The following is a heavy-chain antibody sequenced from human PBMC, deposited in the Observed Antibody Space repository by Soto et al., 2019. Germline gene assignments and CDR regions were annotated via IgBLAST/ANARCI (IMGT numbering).Heavy chain of an antibody. D-gene: IGHD3-3*01. Sequence: GASLKVSCKASGYTFTGYYMHWVRQAPGQGREWMGRIIPILGRTNYAQKFQGRVTITTDKSTSTAYMELSSLRSEDTAVYYCATVLRDDAFDIWGQGTMVTVSS. CDR2: IIPILGRT. V-gene: IGHV1-2*02. CDR1: GYTFTGYY. CDR3: ATVLRDDAFDI. J-gene: IGHJ3*02.